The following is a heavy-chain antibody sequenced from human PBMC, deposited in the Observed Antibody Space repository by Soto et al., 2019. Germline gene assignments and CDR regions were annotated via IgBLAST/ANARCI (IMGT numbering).Heavy chain of an antibody. D-gene: IGHD3-10*01. V-gene: IGHV4-39*01. CDR3: VRFYGNVFDI. J-gene: IGHJ3*02. CDR2: IYYSGTT. CDR1: GGSLTSSSFY. Sequence: QLQLQESGPGRVKPSETLSLTCIVSGGSLTSSSFYWGWIRQPPGKGLSWIGNIYYSGTTDYNPSLKSRVSVSTDTSRNQLSLTLSSVTAADTAVYYCVRFYGNVFDIWGPGTLVTVSS.